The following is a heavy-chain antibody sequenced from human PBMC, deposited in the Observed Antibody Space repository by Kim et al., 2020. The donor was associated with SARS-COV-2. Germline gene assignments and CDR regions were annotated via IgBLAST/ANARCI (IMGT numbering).Heavy chain of an antibody. CDR3: ARSYSSGWSRLYY. V-gene: IGHV4-39*01. Sequence: SETLSLTCTVSGGSISSSSYYWGWIRQPPGKGLEWIGSIYYSGSTYYNPSLKSRVTISVDTSKNQFSLKLSSVTAADTAVYYCARSYSSGWSRLYYWGQGTLVTVSS. J-gene: IGHJ4*02. CDR2: IYYSGST. CDR1: GGSISSSSYY. D-gene: IGHD6-19*01.